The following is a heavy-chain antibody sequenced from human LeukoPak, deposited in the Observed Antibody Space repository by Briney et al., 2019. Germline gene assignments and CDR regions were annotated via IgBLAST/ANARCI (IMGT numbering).Heavy chain of an antibody. CDR3: AKSWTKKTRPEVDTAIPL. CDR1: GFTFSSYG. D-gene: IGHD5-18*01. V-gene: IGHV3-30*18. J-gene: IGHJ4*02. CDR2: ISYDGSNK. Sequence: GGSLRLSCAASGFTFSSYGMHWVRQAPGKGLEWVAVISYDGSNKYYADSVKGRFTISRDNSKNTLYLQMNSLRAEDTAVYYCAKSWTKKTRPEVDTAIPLWGQGTLVTVSS.